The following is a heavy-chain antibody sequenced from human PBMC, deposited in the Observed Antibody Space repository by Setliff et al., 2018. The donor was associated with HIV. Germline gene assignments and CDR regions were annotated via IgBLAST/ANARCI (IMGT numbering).Heavy chain of an antibody. J-gene: IGHJ6*03. Sequence: GGSLRLSCAASGFTFSSYGMNWVRQAPGKGLEWVAVMSYDGSNKYYADSVKGRFTISRDNSKNTLYLQMSSLRADDTAVYYCARGVDSYMDVWGKGTTVTVSS. CDR3: ARGVDSYMDV. D-gene: IGHD5-12*01. CDR2: MSYDGSNK. CDR1: GFTFSSYG. V-gene: IGHV3-30*03.